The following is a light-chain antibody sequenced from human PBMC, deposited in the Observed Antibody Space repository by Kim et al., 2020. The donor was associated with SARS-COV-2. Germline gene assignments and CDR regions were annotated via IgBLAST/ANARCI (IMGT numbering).Light chain of an antibody. CDR2: NDN. V-gene: IGLV1-51*01. Sequence: QSVLTQPPSVSAASGQMVTISCSGGNSNIGSNNVYWYQHLPGTAPKLLIYNDNKRPSGVPDRFSGSKSGTSATLVITGLQTGDEADYYCGAWDNSLRGGVFGGGTQLTVL. CDR3: GAWDNSLRGGV. J-gene: IGLJ3*02. CDR1: NSNIGSNN.